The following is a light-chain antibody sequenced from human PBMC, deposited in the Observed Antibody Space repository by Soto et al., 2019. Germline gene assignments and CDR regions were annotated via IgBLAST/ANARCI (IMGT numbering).Light chain of an antibody. V-gene: IGKV3-11*01. J-gene: IGKJ3*01. CDR1: QSVSSY. Sequence: EIVLTQSPATLSLSPGERATLSCRASQSVSSYLAWYQQKPGQAPRLLIYDSSNRATGIPARFSGSGSGTDFTLNINSLEPEDFAVYYCQQRSNWPPGFTFGPGTKVDIK. CDR2: DSS. CDR3: QQRSNWPPGFT.